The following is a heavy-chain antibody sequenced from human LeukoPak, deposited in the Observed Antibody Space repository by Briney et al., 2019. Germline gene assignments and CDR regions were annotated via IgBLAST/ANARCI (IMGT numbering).Heavy chain of an antibody. CDR2: ISGSGAST. CDR3: ARVGSSSWVGAFDI. CDR1: GFIFSSYG. Sequence: GSLRLSCAASGFIFSSYGMSWVRQAPGKGLEWVSAISGSGASTYYADSVKGRFTISRDNAKNTLYLQMNSLRAEDTAVYYCARVGSSSWVGAFDIWGQGTMVTVSS. V-gene: IGHV3-23*01. J-gene: IGHJ3*02. D-gene: IGHD6-13*01.